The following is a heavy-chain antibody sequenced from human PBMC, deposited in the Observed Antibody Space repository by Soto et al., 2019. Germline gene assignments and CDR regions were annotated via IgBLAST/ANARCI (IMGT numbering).Heavy chain of an antibody. J-gene: IGHJ4*02. CDR2: ISSSSRTI. Sequence: PGGSLRLSCAASGFTFSSYSMNWVRQAPGKGLEWVSYISSSSRTIYYADSVKGRFTISRDNAKNSLYLQMNSLRAEDTAVYYCARSSVPAARAPVDYWGQGTLVTVSS. CDR1: GFTFSSYS. CDR3: ARSSVPAARAPVDY. D-gene: IGHD2-2*01. V-gene: IGHV3-48*01.